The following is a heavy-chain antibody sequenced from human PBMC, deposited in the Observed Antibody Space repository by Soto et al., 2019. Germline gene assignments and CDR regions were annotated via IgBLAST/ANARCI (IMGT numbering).Heavy chain of an antibody. D-gene: IGHD6-19*01. V-gene: IGHV1-69*13. Sequence: GASVKVSCKASGGTFSSYAISWVRQAPGQGLEWMGGIIPIFGTANYAQKFQGRVTITADESTSTAYMELSSLRSEDTAVYYCARDMYSSGWNDALDIWGQGTMVTVSS. CDR1: GGTFSSYA. CDR3: ARDMYSSGWNDALDI. CDR2: IIPIFGTA. J-gene: IGHJ3*02.